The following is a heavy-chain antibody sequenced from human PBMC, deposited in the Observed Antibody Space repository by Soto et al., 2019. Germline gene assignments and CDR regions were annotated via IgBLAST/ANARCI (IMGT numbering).Heavy chain of an antibody. J-gene: IGHJ5*01. CDR1: GGSITSGSFY. V-gene: IGHV4-39*01. CDR3: ARHGTALTAVNWFVS. CDR2: IYYSGSV. D-gene: IGHD2-21*02. Sequence: QVQVQESGPGLVKPSETLSLTCTVSGGSITSGSFYWGWVRHSPGKGLEWIGSIYYSGSVFYNPSLESRVTISADVSRDQFSLKLTSVTAADTAVYYCARHGTALTAVNWFVSWGHGTLVTASS.